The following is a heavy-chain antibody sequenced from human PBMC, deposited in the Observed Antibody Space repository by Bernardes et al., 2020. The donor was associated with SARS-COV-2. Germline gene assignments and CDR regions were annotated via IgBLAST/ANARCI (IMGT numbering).Heavy chain of an antibody. Sequence: GGSLRLSCAASGFSVCTNYVTWVRQAPVKGLEWVSVIAGCGSIYYADPVKGRFAISRDNSKNTVFLQMNRLRAEDTAVYYCARGLESGYIAPYFFDYWGQGALVTVSS. CDR2: IAGCGSI. V-gene: IGHV3-66*03. CDR1: GFSVCTNY. D-gene: IGHD3-22*01. J-gene: IGHJ4*02. CDR3: ARGLESGYIAPYFFDY.